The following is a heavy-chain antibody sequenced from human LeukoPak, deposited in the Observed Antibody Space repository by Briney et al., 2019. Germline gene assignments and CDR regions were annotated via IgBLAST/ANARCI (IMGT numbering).Heavy chain of an antibody. V-gene: IGHV1-46*01. CDR1: EFTFSSYG. CDR2: INPSGGST. Sequence: GGSLRLSCAASEFTFSSYGMHWVRQAPGQGLEWMGIINPSGGSTSYAQKFQGRVTMTRDTSTSTVYMELSSLRSEDTAVYYCARGTPERYSGYDTYFDYWGQGTLVTVSS. CDR3: ARGTPERYSGYDTYFDY. J-gene: IGHJ4*02. D-gene: IGHD5-12*01.